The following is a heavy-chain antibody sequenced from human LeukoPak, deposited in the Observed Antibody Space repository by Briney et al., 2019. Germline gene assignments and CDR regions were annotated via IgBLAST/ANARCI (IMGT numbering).Heavy chain of an antibody. D-gene: IGHD2/OR15-2a*01. CDR3: AGHRYCNSPDCLPGV. Sequence: PGGSLRLSCSASGLIFNTYGMSWVRQAPGKGLEWVSAIVSGSGFTTYYADSVKGRFTISRDNFKNTLYLQMDGLRVEDTAVYYCAGHRYCNSPDCLPGVWGKGTTVTISS. CDR2: IVSGSGFTT. J-gene: IGHJ6*04. V-gene: IGHV3-23*01. CDR1: GLIFNTYG.